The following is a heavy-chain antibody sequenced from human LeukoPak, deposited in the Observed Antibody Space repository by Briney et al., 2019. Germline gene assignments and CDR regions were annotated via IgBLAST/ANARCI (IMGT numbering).Heavy chain of an antibody. D-gene: IGHD2-8*01. Sequence: PGGSLRLSCAASGFTFSSYAMSWVRQAPGKGLEWVAVISYDGSNKYYADSVKGRFTISRDNSKNTLYLQMNSLRAEDTAVYYCARGHKALWCTNGVCSLYFDYWGQGTLVTVSS. V-gene: IGHV3-30-3*01. J-gene: IGHJ4*02. CDR3: ARGHKALWCTNGVCSLYFDY. CDR1: GFTFSSYA. CDR2: ISYDGSNK.